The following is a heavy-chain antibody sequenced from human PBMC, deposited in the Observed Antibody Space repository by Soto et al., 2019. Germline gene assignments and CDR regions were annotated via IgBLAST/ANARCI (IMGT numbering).Heavy chain of an antibody. CDR1: GYTFTGYY. D-gene: IGHD1-26*01. J-gene: IGHJ4*02. CDR3: ARSGAPLPLYYFDY. Sequence: GASVKVSCKASGYTFTGYYMHWVRQAPGQGLEWMGWINPNSGGTNYAQKFQGWVTMTRDTSIRTAYMELSRLRSDDTAVYYCARSGAPLPLYYFDYWGQGTLVTVSS. V-gene: IGHV1-2*04. CDR2: INPNSGGT.